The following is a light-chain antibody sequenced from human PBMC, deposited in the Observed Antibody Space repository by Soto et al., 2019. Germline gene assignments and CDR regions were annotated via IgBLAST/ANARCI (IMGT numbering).Light chain of an antibody. J-gene: IGKJ1*01. CDR1: QTIGDY. Sequence: DIQMTQSPSSLSASVGDRVTITCRASQTIGDYLNWYQQKPGKAPKLLIYAASSLEGGVPSRFSGSGSGTDFTLTISSLQPEDFATYYCQQSYGIPRTFGQGTKVEIK. CDR3: QQSYGIPRT. CDR2: AAS. V-gene: IGKV1-39*01.